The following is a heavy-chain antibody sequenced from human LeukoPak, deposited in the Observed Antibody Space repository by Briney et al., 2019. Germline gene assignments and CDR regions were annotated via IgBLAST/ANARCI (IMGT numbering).Heavy chain of an antibody. Sequence: GGSLRLSCAVSGLTFSISGMHWVRHAPGKGLVWVSRINTDGSSTTYADSVKGRFTISRDNAKNTLYLQMNSLRAEDTAVYFCARASVIHPSNFDYWGQGTLVTVSS. CDR2: INTDGSST. CDR1: GLTFSISG. CDR3: ARASVIHPSNFDY. V-gene: IGHV3-74*01. J-gene: IGHJ4*02.